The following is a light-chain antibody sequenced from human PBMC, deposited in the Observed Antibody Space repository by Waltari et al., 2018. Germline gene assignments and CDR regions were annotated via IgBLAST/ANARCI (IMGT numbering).Light chain of an antibody. Sequence: ELVLTQSPATLSLSPVERATLSCRASQSVSSYLAWYQQKPGQAPRLLIYDASNRATGIPARFSCSGSGTDFTLTISSLEPEDFAVYYCQQRSNWPPYTFGQGTKLEIK. CDR3: QQRSNWPPYT. CDR2: DAS. V-gene: IGKV3-11*01. CDR1: QSVSSY. J-gene: IGKJ2*01.